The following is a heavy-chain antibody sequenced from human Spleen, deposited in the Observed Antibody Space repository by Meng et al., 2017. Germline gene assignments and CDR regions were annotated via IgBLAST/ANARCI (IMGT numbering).Heavy chain of an antibody. J-gene: IGHJ4*02. CDR2: INHSGST. CDR1: GGSFSDYY. CDR3: ARGPTTMAHDFDY. D-gene: IGHD4-11*01. Sequence: QGELQAGGAGLLTPSETLSLTCVVSGGSFSDYYWSWIRQPPGKGLEWIGEINHSGSTNYNPSLESRATISVDTSQNNLSLKLSSVTAADSAVYYCARGPTTMAHDFDYWGQGTLVTVSS. V-gene: IGHV4-34*01.